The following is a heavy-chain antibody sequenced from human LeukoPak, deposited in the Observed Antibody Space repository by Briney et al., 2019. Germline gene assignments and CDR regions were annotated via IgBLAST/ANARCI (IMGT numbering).Heavy chain of an antibody. CDR2: IYTSGST. Sequence: SETLSLTCTVSGGSISSGSYYWSWIRHPAGKGLEWIGRIYTSGSTNYNPSLKSRVTILVDTSKNQFSLKLSSVTAANTDVYYGARHLIPYYYDSSGYYAMGYWGKGNLVTVSS. J-gene: IGHJ4*02. CDR1: GGSISSGSYY. D-gene: IGHD3-22*01. V-gene: IGHV4-61*02. CDR3: ARHLIPYYYDSSGYYAMGY.